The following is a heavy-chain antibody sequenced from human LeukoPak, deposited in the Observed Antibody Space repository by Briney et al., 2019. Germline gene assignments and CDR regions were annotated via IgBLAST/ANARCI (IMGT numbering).Heavy chain of an antibody. CDR2: ISSSGSTI. Sequence: PGGSLRLSCAASGFTFSDYYMSWIRQAPGKGLEWVSYISSSGSTIYYADSVKGRFTISRDNAKNSLYLQMNSLRAEDTAVYYCARDGNDYGDYDDRGGPYYFDYWGQGTLVTVSS. V-gene: IGHV3-11*01. J-gene: IGHJ4*02. D-gene: IGHD4-17*01. CDR3: ARDGNDYGDYDDRGGPYYFDY. CDR1: GFTFSDYY.